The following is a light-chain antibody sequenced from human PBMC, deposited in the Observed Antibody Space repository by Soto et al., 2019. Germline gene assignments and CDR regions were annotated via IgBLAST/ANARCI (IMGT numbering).Light chain of an antibody. J-gene: IGLJ1*01. Sequence: QCVLTQPAAVSGSPGQSIAISCTGTSSDVGTYNSVSWYQQYPGKAPKLMIHDVSNRPSGVSDRFSGSKSGNTASLTISGLQSEDEADYYCSSYTSSSSYVFGSGTRVTVL. CDR2: DVS. V-gene: IGLV2-14*01. CDR3: SSYTSSSSYV. CDR1: SSDVGTYNS.